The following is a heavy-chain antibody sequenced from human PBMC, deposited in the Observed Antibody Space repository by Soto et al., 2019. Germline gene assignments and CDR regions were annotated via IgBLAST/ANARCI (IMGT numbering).Heavy chain of an antibody. Sequence: QEQLVQSGAEVKKPGASVNVSCEASGYTFTGSSIHWVRQAPGQGLEWMGYINPNSGGTIFAQKFQGRVTMTRDTSISTAYMELSRVASDDTAVYYCARDLTGDPNYWGQGTLVTVSS. CDR3: ARDLTGDPNY. CDR2: INPNSGGT. CDR1: GYTFTGSS. D-gene: IGHD7-27*01. V-gene: IGHV1-2*02. J-gene: IGHJ4*02.